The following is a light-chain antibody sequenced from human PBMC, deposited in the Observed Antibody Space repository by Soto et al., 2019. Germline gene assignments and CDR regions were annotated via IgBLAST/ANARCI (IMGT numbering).Light chain of an antibody. CDR3: SSYTSSRTLV. J-gene: IGLJ2*01. CDR1: SSDVGGYNY. Sequence: QSALTQPASVSGSPGQSITISCTGSSSDVGGYNYVSWYQQHPGKAPKLMIYEVSNRHSGISNRVSGSKSGNTASLTLSGLQAEDEADYYCSSYTSSRTLVFGGGTKVTVL. V-gene: IGLV2-14*01. CDR2: EVS.